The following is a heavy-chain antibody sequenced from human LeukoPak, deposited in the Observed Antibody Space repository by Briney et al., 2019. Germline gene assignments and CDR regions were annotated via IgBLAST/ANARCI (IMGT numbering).Heavy chain of an antibody. V-gene: IGHV4-59*01. CDR3: ARGDWQQPVAFDI. Sequence: SETLSLTCTVSGGSISSYYWSWIRQPPGKGLEWIGYIYYSGSTNYNPSLKSRVTISVDTSKNQFSLKLSSVTAADTAVYYWARGDWQQPVAFDIWGQGTMVTVSS. J-gene: IGHJ3*02. CDR1: GGSISSYY. CDR2: IYYSGST. D-gene: IGHD6-13*01.